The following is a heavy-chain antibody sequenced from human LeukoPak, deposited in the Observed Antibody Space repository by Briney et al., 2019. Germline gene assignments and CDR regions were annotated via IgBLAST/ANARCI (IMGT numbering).Heavy chain of an antibody. J-gene: IGHJ4*02. V-gene: IGHV1-2*02. Sequence: ASVKVSCKASGYTFTGYYMHWVRQAPGQGLEWMGWINPNSGGTNYAQKFQGRVTITTDESTSTAYMELSSLRSEDTAVYYCARGPPTGYSSSWYPINYYFDYWGQGTLVTVSS. CDR1: GYTFTGYY. CDR2: INPNSGGT. CDR3: ARGPPTGYSSSWYPINYYFDY. D-gene: IGHD6-13*01.